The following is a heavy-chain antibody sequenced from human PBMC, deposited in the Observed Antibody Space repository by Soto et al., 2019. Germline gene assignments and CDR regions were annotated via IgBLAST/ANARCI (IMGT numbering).Heavy chain of an antibody. J-gene: IGHJ4*02. CDR2: ISSTTNYI. V-gene: IGHV3-21*06. CDR1: GFTFTRYS. Sequence: PGESLRLSCAASGFTFTRYSMNWVRQPPGQGLEWVSSISSTTNYIYYGDSMKGRFTTSRDNAKNSLYLEMNSLGAEDTAVYYCARESEGLTSNFDYWGQGTRVTVSS. CDR3: ARESEGLTSNFDY.